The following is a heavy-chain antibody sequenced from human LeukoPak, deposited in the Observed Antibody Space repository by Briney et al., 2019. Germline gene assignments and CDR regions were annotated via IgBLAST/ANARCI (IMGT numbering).Heavy chain of an antibody. J-gene: IGHJ4*02. CDR3: ARGPIRFLEWLHDFDY. D-gene: IGHD3-3*01. V-gene: IGHV1-8*03. CDR1: GYTFTSYD. Sequence: ASVKVSCMASGYTFTSYDINWLRQATGQRLEWMGWMNPNSGNTGYPQKFQGRVTITRNTSISTAYMELSSLRSEDTAVYYCARGPIRFLEWLHDFDYWGQGTLVTVSS. CDR2: MNPNSGNT.